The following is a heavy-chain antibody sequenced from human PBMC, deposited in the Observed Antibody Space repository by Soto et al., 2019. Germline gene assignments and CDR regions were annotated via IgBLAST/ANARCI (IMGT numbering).Heavy chain of an antibody. D-gene: IGHD2-15*01. CDR3: ARVLGYCSGGSCYFNWFDP. CDR2: INHSGST. V-gene: IGHV4-34*01. CDR1: GGSSSGYY. Sequence: SETLSLTCAVYGGSSSGYYWSWIRQPPGKGLEWIGEINHSGSTNYNPSLKSRVTISVDTSKNQFSLKLSSVTAADTAVYYCARVLGYCSGGSCYFNWFDPWGQGTLVTVSS. J-gene: IGHJ5*02.